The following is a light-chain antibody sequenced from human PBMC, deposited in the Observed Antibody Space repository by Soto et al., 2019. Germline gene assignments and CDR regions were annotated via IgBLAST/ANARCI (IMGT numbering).Light chain of an antibody. CDR2: EVS. J-gene: IGKJ3*01. CDR1: QNLLHDDGRTY. CDR3: MQSSQTPFT. Sequence: DILMTQTPLSLSVTPGRPASISCKSSQNLLHDDGRTYLYWYLQKPGQPPQLLLYEVSNRFSGVPTRFSGSGSGTDFTLKISRVEAEDVGVYYCMQSSQTPFTFGPGTKVDIK. V-gene: IGKV2D-29*01.